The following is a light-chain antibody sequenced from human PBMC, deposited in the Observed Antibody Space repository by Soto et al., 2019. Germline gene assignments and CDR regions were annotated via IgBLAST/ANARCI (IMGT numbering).Light chain of an antibody. J-gene: IGKJ5*01. CDR3: QQLNSYPRIT. CDR2: AAS. CDR1: QGINNY. Sequence: DIQLTQAPSFLSASVGDRVTITCRASQGINNYLAWYQQKPGKAPKLLIYAASTLQSGVPARFSGSGSGTEFTLTISSLQPEDFATYYCQQLNSYPRITFGQGTRLEIK. V-gene: IGKV1-9*01.